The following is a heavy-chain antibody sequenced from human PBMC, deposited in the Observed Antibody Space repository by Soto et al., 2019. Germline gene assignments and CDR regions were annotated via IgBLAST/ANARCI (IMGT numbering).Heavy chain of an antibody. D-gene: IGHD3-22*01. CDR3: ARVYEDYYDSSGYLNWFDP. Sequence: ASVKVSCKASGYTFTSYYMHWVRQAPGQGLEWMGIINPSGGSTSYAQKFQGRVTMTRDTSTSTVYMELSSLRSEDTAVYYCARVYEDYYDSSGYLNWFDPWGQGTLVTVSS. V-gene: IGHV1-46*01. CDR1: GYTFTSYY. CDR2: INPSGGST. J-gene: IGHJ5*02.